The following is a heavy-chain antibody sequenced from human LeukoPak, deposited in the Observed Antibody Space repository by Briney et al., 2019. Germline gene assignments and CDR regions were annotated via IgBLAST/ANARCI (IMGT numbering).Heavy chain of an antibody. CDR3: ARVKSYYYDTSDKDAFDI. Sequence: ASVKVSCKASGYTFTSHFMHWVRQAPGQGLEGMGIINPRGGSTSYTQKFQGRVTMTRDTSTSTVYMERSSLRSEDTAVYYCARVKSYYYDTSDKDAFDIWGQGTMVTVSS. D-gene: IGHD3-22*01. CDR1: GYTFTSHF. V-gene: IGHV1-46*01. J-gene: IGHJ3*02. CDR2: INPRGGST.